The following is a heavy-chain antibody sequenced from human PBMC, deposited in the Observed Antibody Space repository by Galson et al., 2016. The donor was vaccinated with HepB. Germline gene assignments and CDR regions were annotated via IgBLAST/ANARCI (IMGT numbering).Heavy chain of an antibody. Sequence: SVKVSCKASGYTFTSYYMHWVRQAPGQGLEWMGVINPRGGSTSYAQNFPDRVTMTRDTSTSTVYMDLISLTSEDAAVYYCARGLGTVAPFDYWGQGTLVTVSS. J-gene: IGHJ4*02. D-gene: IGHD7-27*01. V-gene: IGHV1-46*01. CDR1: GYTFTSYY. CDR2: INPRGGST. CDR3: ARGLGTVAPFDY.